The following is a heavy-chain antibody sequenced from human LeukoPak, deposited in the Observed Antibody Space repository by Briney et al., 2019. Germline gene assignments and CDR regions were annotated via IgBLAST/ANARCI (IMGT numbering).Heavy chain of an antibody. Sequence: GGSLRLSCAASGFTFSSYAMHWVRQAPGKGLEYVSAISSNGGSTYYANSVKGRFTISRDNAKNSLDLQMNSLRVEDTGIYYCVKVAKYYYGSETYYFFEHWGQGTPVTASS. J-gene: IGHJ4*02. CDR3: VKVAKYYYGSETYYFFEH. D-gene: IGHD3-10*01. V-gene: IGHV3-64*01. CDR2: ISSNGGST. CDR1: GFTFSSYA.